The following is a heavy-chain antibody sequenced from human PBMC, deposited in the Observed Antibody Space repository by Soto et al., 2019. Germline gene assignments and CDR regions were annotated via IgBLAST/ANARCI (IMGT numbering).Heavy chain of an antibody. Sequence: SETLSLTCTVSGGSVSSGSYYWCWIRQPPGKGLEWIGYIYYSGSTNYNPSLKSRVTISVDTSKNQFSLKLSSVTAADTAVYYCARVGCSGGSCYPGIAVAGPDYWGQGTLVTVSS. CDR2: IYYSGST. CDR1: GGSVSSGSYY. D-gene: IGHD2-15*01. CDR3: ARVGCSGGSCYPGIAVAGPDY. V-gene: IGHV4-61*01. J-gene: IGHJ4*02.